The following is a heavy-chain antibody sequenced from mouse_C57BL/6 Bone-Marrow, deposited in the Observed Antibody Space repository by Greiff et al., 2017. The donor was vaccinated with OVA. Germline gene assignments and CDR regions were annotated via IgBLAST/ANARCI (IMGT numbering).Heavy chain of an antibody. CDR2: IDPSDSYT. Sequence: QVQLQQPGAELVKPGASVKLSCKASGYTFTSYWMQWVKQRPGQGLEWIGEIDPSDSYTNYNQKFKGKATLTVDTSSSTAYMQLSSLTSEDSAVYYCARPLLLGAMEYWGQGTSVTVSP. J-gene: IGHJ4*01. CDR1: GYTFTSYW. V-gene: IGHV1-50*01. D-gene: IGHD1-1*01. CDR3: ARPLLLGAMEY.